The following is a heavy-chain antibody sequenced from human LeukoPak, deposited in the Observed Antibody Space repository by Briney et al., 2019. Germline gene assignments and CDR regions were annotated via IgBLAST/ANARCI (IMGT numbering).Heavy chain of an antibody. CDR1: GFTFSRYS. CDR2: ISISSSYI. Sequence: GGSLRLSCAASGFTFSRYSMNWVRQAPGKGLEWVSSISISSSYIYYADSVKGRFTMSRDNAKNTLYLQMNSLRAEDTAVYYCARGAHKRDDYGGFFDYWGQGTLVTVSS. J-gene: IGHJ4*02. V-gene: IGHV3-21*01. D-gene: IGHD4-23*01. CDR3: ARGAHKRDDYGGFFDY.